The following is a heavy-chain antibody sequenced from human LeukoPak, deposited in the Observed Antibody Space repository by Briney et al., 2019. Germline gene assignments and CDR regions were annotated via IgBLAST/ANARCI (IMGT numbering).Heavy chain of an antibody. D-gene: IGHD3-3*01. Sequence: TSETLSLTCTVSGGSITGYYWSWIRQPPGKGLEWIGYIYYSGSTNYNPSLKSRVTISVETSKNQFSLRLSSVTAADTAVYYCARSIFGVVPYSDYWGQGTLVTVPS. CDR2: IYYSGST. CDR1: GGSITGYY. CDR3: ARSIFGVVPYSDY. V-gene: IGHV4-59*01. J-gene: IGHJ4*02.